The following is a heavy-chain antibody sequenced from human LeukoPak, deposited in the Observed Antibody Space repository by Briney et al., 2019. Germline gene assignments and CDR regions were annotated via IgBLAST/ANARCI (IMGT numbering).Heavy chain of an antibody. J-gene: IGHJ3*02. CDR2: IYYSGST. CDR1: GGSISSYY. CDR3: ARHRGSSWYSGAFDI. V-gene: IGHV4-59*08. D-gene: IGHD6-13*01. Sequence: SETLSLTCTVSGGSISSYYWSWLRQPPGKGLEWIGYIYYSGSTNYNPSLKSRVTISVDTSKNQFSLKLSSVTAADTAVYYCARHRGSSWYSGAFDIWGQGTMVTVSS.